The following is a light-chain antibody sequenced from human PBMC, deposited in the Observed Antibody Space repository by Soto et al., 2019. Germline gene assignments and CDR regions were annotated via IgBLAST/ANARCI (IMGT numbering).Light chain of an antibody. CDR1: QGVSNY. Sequence: DIQMTQSPSSLSASXGDRVTMTXRAIQGVSNYLAWYQQKPGEVPKLLIYAASTLQSGVPSRFSGSGSGTDFTLKISRVEAEDVGVYYCMQDLQTPLTFGGGTIVDI. CDR3: MQDLQTPLT. CDR2: AAS. V-gene: IGKV1-27*01. J-gene: IGKJ4*01.